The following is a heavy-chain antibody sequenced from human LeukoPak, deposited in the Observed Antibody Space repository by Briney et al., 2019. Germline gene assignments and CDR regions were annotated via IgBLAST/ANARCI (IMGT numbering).Heavy chain of an antibody. CDR2: ISSNGGST. CDR1: GFTFSSYS. V-gene: IGHV3-64*01. D-gene: IGHD1-1*01. J-gene: IGHJ4*02. CDR3: AREVNWRFDY. Sequence: GGSLRLSCAASGFTFSSYSMYWVRQAPGKGLEYVSAISSNGGSTYYANSVKGRFTISRDNSRNTLYLQMGSLRGEDMAVYYCAREVNWRFDYWGQGTLVTVSS.